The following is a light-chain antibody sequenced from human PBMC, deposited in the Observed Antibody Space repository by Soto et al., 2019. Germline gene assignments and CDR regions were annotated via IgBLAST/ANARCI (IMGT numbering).Light chain of an antibody. Sequence: EIVLTQSPGTLSFSPGERATLSCRASQSVISTYLAWYQQKPGQAPRLLIYGASSRATGIPDRFSGSGSGTDFTLTISRLEPEDFAVYYCQQYGSSPITFGQGTQLEIK. V-gene: IGKV3-20*01. CDR3: QQYGSSPIT. J-gene: IGKJ5*01. CDR2: GAS. CDR1: QSVISTY.